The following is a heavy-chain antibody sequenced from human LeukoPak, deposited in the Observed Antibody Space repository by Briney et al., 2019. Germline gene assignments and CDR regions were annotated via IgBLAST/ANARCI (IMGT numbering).Heavy chain of an antibody. V-gene: IGHV3-53*01. CDR3: ARESVVVTRVNAFDI. CDR2: IYSGGST. Sequence: GGSLRLSCAASGFTVSSNYMSWVRQAPGKGLEWVSVIYSGGSTYYADSVKGRFTISRDNSNNTLYLQMNSLRAEDTAVYYCARESVVVTRVNAFDIWGQGTMVTVSS. J-gene: IGHJ3*02. CDR1: GFTVSSNY. D-gene: IGHD2-21*02.